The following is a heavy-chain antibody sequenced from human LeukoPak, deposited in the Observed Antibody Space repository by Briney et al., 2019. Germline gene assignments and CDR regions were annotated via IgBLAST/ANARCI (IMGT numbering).Heavy chain of an antibody. CDR1: GGTFSGYA. CDR3: AREGYYYDSGGYPFDY. J-gene: IGHJ4*02. V-gene: IGHV1-69*13. CDR2: IIPIFGTA. Sequence: GASVKVSCKASGGTFSGYAISWVRQAPGQGLEWMGGIIPIFGTANYAQKFQGRVTITADESTSTAYMELSSLRSEDTAVYYCAREGYYYDSGGYPFDYWGQGTLVTVSS. D-gene: IGHD3-22*01.